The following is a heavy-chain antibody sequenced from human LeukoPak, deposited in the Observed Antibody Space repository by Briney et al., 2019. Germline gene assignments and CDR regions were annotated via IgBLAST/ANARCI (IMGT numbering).Heavy chain of an antibody. D-gene: IGHD3-10*01. J-gene: IGHJ4*02. CDR3: ARDGDLGYYFDY. CDR1: GYTFTSYG. Sequence: ASVKVSCKASGYTFTSYGISWVRQAPGQGLEWMGWISAYNGNTNYAQKLQGRVTITADESTSTAYMELSSLRSEDTAVYYCARDGDLGYYFDYWGQGTLVTVSS. CDR2: ISAYNGNT. V-gene: IGHV1-18*01.